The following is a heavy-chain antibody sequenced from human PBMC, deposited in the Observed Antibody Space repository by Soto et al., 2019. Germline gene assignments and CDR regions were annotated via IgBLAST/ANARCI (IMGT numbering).Heavy chain of an antibody. J-gene: IGHJ3*02. CDR2: INAGNGNT. V-gene: IGHV1-3*01. CDR3: ARTGSCTSTSCYGAFDI. D-gene: IGHD2-2*01. Sequence: ASVKVSCKASGYTFTSYAIHWVRQAPGQRLEWMGWINAGNGNTKYSPKFQGRVTITRDTSASTAYMELSSLRSEDTAVYYCARTGSCTSTSCYGAFDIWGKGTMVTVSS. CDR1: GYTFTSYA.